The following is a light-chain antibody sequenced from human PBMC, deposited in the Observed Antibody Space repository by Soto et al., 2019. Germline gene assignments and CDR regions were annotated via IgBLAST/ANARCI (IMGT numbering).Light chain of an antibody. CDR3: KSFIVGFTYV. CDR2: DVS. J-gene: IGLJ1*01. V-gene: IGLV2-14*01. CDR1: SSDVGGYNH. Sequence: QSALTQPASVSGSPGQSITISCTGTSSDVGGYNHVSWYQQHPGKAPKLMIYDVSSRPSGVSNRFSGSKSGNTASLTISGLQADDEADYYCKSFIVGFTYVFGTGTKVTVL.